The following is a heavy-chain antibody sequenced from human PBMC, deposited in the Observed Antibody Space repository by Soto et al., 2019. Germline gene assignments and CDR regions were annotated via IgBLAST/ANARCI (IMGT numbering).Heavy chain of an antibody. CDR2: IIPIFGTA. CDR3: ARPTKSNCGGDCYTHWYFDL. Sequence: QVQLVQSGAEVKKPGSSVKVSCKASGGTFSSYAISWVRQAPGQGLEWMGGIIPIFGTANYAQKFQGRVTITADESTSTAYMELSSLRSEDTAVYYCARPTKSNCGGDCYTHWYFDLWGRGTLVTVSS. J-gene: IGHJ2*01. D-gene: IGHD2-21*02. CDR1: GGTFSSYA. V-gene: IGHV1-69*12.